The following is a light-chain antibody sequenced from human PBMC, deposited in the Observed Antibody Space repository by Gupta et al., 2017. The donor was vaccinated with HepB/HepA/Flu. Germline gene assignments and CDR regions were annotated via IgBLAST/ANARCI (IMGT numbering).Light chain of an antibody. Sequence: SGLTQPASVSGSPGQSTTIHCTGSSGDVGGFNSVSWYQQYPGRAPKLLIYDITNRPSGVSYRFSGSKSGNSASLTISGLQAEDDADYYCSSFRIGTTLVVFGGGTKVTVL. V-gene: IGLV2-14*03. CDR2: DIT. CDR1: SGDVGGFNS. J-gene: IGLJ2*01. CDR3: SSFRIGTTLVV.